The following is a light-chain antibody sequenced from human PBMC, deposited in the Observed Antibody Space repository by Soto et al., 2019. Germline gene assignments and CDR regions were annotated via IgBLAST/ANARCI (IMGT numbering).Light chain of an antibody. J-gene: IGKJ1*01. V-gene: IGKV3-15*01. CDR1: QSVSSN. CDR3: QQYNNWPRT. Sequence: EIVMTQSPATLSVSPEERATLSCRASQSVSSNLAWYQQKPGQAPRLLIYGASTRATGIPARFSGSGSGTELTLTISSLRSEDFAVYYCQQYNNWPRTFGQGTKV. CDR2: GAS.